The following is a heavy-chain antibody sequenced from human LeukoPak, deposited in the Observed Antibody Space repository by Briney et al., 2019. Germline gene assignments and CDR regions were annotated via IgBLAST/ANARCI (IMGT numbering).Heavy chain of an antibody. D-gene: IGHD3-10*01. CDR2: FDPEDGET. V-gene: IGHV1-24*01. CDR3: ATSYYGSGSYFVY. Sequence: GASVRVSCKVSGYTLTELSTHWVRQAPGKGLEWMGGFDPEDGETIYAQKFQGRVTMTEDTSTDTAYMELSSLRSEDTAVYYCATSYYGSGSYFVYWGQGTLVTVSS. J-gene: IGHJ4*02. CDR1: GYTLTELS.